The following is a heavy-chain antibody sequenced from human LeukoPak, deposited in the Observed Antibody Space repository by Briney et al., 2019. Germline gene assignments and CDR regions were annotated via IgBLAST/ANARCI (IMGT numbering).Heavy chain of an antibody. J-gene: IGHJ6*02. D-gene: IGHD5-12*01. V-gene: IGHV1-2*02. CDR1: GYTFTGYY. CDR3: ARDRRYSGYDLSTNDYYYGMGV. Sequence: ASVKVSCKASGYTFTGYYMHWGRQAPGQGLEWMGWINPNSGGTNYAQKFQGRVTMTRDTSISTAYMELSRLRSDDTAVYYCARDRRYSGYDLSTNDYYYGMGVWGQGTTVTVSS. CDR2: INPNSGGT.